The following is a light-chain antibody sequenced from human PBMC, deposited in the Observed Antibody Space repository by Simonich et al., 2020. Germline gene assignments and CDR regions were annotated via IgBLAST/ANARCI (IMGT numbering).Light chain of an antibody. J-gene: IGLJ3*02. V-gene: IGLV2-11*01. CDR2: DVS. CDR1: SIDVGGYNY. Sequence: QSALTQPRSVSGSPGQSVTISCTGTSIDVGGYNYVSWYQQHPGKAPKLMIYDVSKRPSGVPDRFSGSKSGNTASLTISGLQADDEADYYCCSYAGSYTVFGGGTKLTVL. CDR3: CSYAGSYTV.